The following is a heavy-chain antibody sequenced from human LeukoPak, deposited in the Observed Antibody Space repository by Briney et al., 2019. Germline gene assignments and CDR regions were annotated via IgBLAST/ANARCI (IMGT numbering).Heavy chain of an antibody. Sequence: PSETLSLTCTVSGGSISSYYWSWIRQPPGKGLEWIGYIYYSGSTNYNPSLKSRVTISVDTSKNQFSLKLNSVTAADTAVYYCAKDLVAGTEGPWGQGTLVTVSS. CDR1: GGSISSYY. V-gene: IGHV4-59*01. J-gene: IGHJ5*02. D-gene: IGHD6-19*01. CDR3: AKDLVAGTEGP. CDR2: IYYSGST.